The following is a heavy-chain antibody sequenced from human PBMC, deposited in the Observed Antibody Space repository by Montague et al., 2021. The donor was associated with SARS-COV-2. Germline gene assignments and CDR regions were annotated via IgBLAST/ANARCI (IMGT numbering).Heavy chain of an antibody. CDR2: IYWDDDK. CDR3: AHRPSIAAAGTFQFDP. CDR1: GFSLSTSGVG. Sequence: PALVKPTQTLTLTCTFSGFSLSTSGVGVGWIRQPPGKALEWLALIYWDDDKRYSPSLRSRLTITKDTSKNQVVLTMTNMDPVDTATYYCAHRPSIAAAGTFQFDPWGQGTLVTVSS. D-gene: IGHD6-13*01. V-gene: IGHV2-5*02. J-gene: IGHJ5*02.